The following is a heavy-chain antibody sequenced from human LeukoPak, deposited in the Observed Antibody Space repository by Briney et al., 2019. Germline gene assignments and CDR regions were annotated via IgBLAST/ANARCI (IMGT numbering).Heavy chain of an antibody. CDR3: ARRLIYGDYNAFDI. Sequence: PSETLSLTCTVSGGSISSYYWSWIRQPPGKGLEWIGYIYYSGSTNYNPSLKSRVTISVDTSKNQLSLKLSSVTAADTAVYYCARRLIYGDYNAFDIWGQGTMVTVSS. V-gene: IGHV4-59*08. J-gene: IGHJ3*02. CDR2: IYYSGST. CDR1: GGSISSYY. D-gene: IGHD4-17*01.